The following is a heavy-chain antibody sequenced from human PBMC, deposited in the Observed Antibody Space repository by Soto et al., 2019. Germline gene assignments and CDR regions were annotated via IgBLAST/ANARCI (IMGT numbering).Heavy chain of an antibody. CDR3: ARYRDFGDYGYFDS. CDR2: IYHSATT. CDR1: GSSVSGGIYY. J-gene: IGHJ4*02. Sequence: QVQLRESGPGLVKPSETLSLTCTVSGSSVSGGIYYWTWIRQPPGKGLEWIGYIYHSATTNYNASLRSRFTISVDTSKNEFSLRLTSVTAADTAVYYCARYRDFGDYGYFDSWGQGTLVTVSS. V-gene: IGHV4-61*01. D-gene: IGHD4-17*01.